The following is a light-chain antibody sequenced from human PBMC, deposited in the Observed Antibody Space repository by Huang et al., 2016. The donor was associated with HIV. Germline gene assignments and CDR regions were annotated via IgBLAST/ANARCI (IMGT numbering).Light chain of an antibody. CDR3: QQYNNWPPWT. CDR1: QSVSRN. J-gene: IGKJ1*01. V-gene: IGKV3-15*01. Sequence: EIVMTQSPVTLSVSPGERATLSCKASQSVSRNLAWYQQKPGQAPRLLIYGASTRATGIPARFRGSGSGTEFALTISSLESEDFAVYYCQQYNNWPPWTFGQGTKVEIK. CDR2: GAS.